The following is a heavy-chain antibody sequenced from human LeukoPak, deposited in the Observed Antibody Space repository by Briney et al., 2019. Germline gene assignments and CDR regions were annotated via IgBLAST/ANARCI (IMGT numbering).Heavy chain of an antibody. V-gene: IGHV1-2*06. CDR3: ARDGHTSGYYYMDV. J-gene: IGHJ6*03. CDR2: IDPNSGGT. Sequence: ASVKVSCKASGYTFTGYYMHWVRQDPGQGLEWMGRIDPNSGGTNYEQKFQGRVTMTRATSSSTAYMELSRLRSDDTAVYYCARDGHTSGYYYMDVWGKGTTVTVSS. CDR1: GYTFTGYY.